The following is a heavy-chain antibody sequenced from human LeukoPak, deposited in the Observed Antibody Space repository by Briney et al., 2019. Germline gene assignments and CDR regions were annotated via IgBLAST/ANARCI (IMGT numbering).Heavy chain of an antibody. V-gene: IGHV4-39*01. CDR1: GGSISSSSYY. D-gene: IGHD5-24*01. Sequence: KPSETLSLTCTVSGGSISSSSYYWGWIRQPPGKGLERIGSIYYSGSTYYNPSLKSRVTISVDTSKNQFSLKLSSVTAADTAVYYCARASSDGYNSWGQGTLVTVSS. CDR2: IYYSGST. CDR3: ARASSDGYNS. J-gene: IGHJ5*02.